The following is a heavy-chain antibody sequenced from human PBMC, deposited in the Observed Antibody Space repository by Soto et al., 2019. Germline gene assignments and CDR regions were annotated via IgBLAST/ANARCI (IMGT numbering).Heavy chain of an antibody. CDR2: ISYDGSNK. CDR1: GFTFSSYG. Sequence: QVQLVESGGGVVQPGRSLRLSCAASGFTFSSYGMQWVRQAPGKRLEWVAVISYDGSNKYYADSVKGRFTISRDNSKNTLYLQMNSLRAEDTAVYYCAKTGYSYGYDYWGQGTLVTVSS. J-gene: IGHJ4*02. CDR3: AKTGYSYGYDY. D-gene: IGHD5-18*01. V-gene: IGHV3-30*18.